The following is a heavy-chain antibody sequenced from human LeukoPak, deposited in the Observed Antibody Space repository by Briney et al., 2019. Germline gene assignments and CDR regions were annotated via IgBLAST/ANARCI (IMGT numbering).Heavy chain of an antibody. D-gene: IGHD5-24*01. CDR3: TTDSRDGSFGY. CDR1: GFTFSNSW. V-gene: IGHV3-15*01. J-gene: IGHJ4*02. Sequence: GGSLRLSCAASGFTFSNSWMSWVRQAPGKGLEWVGRIKSKTDGGTTDYAAPVKGRFTISRDDSKNTLYLQMNSLKTEDTAVYYCTTDSRDGSFGYWGQGTLVTVSS. CDR2: IKSKTDGGTT.